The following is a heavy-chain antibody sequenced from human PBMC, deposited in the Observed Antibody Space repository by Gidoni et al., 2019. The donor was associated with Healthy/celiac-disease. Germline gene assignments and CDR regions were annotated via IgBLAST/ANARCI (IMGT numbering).Heavy chain of an antibody. Sequence: QVQLVESGGGVVQPGRSLRLSCAASGFTFSSYGMHWVRQAPGKGREWVEVISYDGSNKYYADSVKGRVNISRDNSKNTLYLQMNSLRAEDTAVYYCAKDVDYYDSSGYFDYWGQGTLVTVSS. J-gene: IGHJ4*02. CDR2: ISYDGSNK. CDR1: GFTFSSYG. V-gene: IGHV3-30*18. D-gene: IGHD3-22*01. CDR3: AKDVDYYDSSGYFDY.